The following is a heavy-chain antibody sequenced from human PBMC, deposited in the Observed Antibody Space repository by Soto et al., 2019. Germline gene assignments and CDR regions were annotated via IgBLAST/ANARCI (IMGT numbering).Heavy chain of an antibody. CDR3: ARAGGHYGAFDY. V-gene: IGHV3-21*01. CDR1: GFTFSSYS. J-gene: IGHJ4*02. Sequence: GGSLRLSCAASGFTFSSYSMNWVRQAPGKGLEWVSSISSSSSYIYYADSVKGRFTISRDNAKNSLYLQMNSLRAEDTAVYYCARAGGHYGAFDYWGQGTLVTVSS. D-gene: IGHD2-21*01. CDR2: ISSSSSYI.